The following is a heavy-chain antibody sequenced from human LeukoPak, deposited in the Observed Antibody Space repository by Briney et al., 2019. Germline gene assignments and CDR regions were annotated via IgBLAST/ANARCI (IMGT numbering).Heavy chain of an antibody. J-gene: IGHJ4*02. CDR3: ASYYYGSGTSLGY. V-gene: IGHV3-7*01. CDR1: GFTFSSYA. CDR2: INPAASEK. Sequence: GGSLRLSCAASGFTFSSYAMTWVRQAPGKGPEWVANINPAASEKYYVGSVKGRFTISRDNAKNSLYLQMNSLRAEDTAVYYCASYYYGSGTSLGYWGQGTLVTVSS. D-gene: IGHD3-10*01.